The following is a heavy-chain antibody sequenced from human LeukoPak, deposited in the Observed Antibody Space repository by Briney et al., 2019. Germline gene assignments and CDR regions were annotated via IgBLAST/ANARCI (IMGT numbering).Heavy chain of an antibody. Sequence: PGGSLRLSCAASGLTFTNYAMSWVRQAPGKGLEWVAAIGGSGGSTYYADSVKGRFTISRDNSKNTLYLQMNSLRAEDTAVYYCAKRLLWFGSDSSGYSDYWGQGTLVTVSS. CDR3: AKRLLWFGSDSSGYSDY. CDR1: GLTFTNYA. J-gene: IGHJ4*02. D-gene: IGHD3-10*01. CDR2: IGGSGGST. V-gene: IGHV3-23*01.